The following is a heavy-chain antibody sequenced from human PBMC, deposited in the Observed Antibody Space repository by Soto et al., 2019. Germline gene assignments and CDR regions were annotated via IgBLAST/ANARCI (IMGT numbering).Heavy chain of an antibody. CDR3: ASHVSVSGFEYYFDQ. J-gene: IGHJ4*02. CDR2: IDYSGST. Sequence: QLHMQESGPGPVKPAETLSLTCTVSGDSISSSGYYWAWIRQPPGKGLEWIGNIDYSGSTYYNPSLKHRVAFSVDTSKNQFSLKVTSVASADTAVYYCASHVSVSGFEYYFDQWGQGTLVTVSS. CDR1: GDSISSSGYY. D-gene: IGHD5-12*01. V-gene: IGHV4-39*01.